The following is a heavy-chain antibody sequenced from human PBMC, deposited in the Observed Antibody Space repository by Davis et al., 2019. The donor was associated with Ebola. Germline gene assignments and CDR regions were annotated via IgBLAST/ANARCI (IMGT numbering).Heavy chain of an antibody. J-gene: IGHJ4*02. CDR3: ARMGKSYYDSLWDY. CDR1: GYSFTSYW. CDR2: IYPGDSDT. D-gene: IGHD3-10*01. V-gene: IGHV5-51*01. Sequence: KVSCKGSGYSFTSYWIAWVRQMPGNGLEWMGIIYPGDSDTRYSPSFRGQVTISADKSFSTAYLQWSGLKASDTAMYYCARMGKSYYDSLWDYWGQGTLVTVSS.